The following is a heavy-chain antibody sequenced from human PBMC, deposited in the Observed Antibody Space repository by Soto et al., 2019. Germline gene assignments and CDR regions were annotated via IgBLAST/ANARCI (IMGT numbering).Heavy chain of an antibody. CDR2: IYYSGST. V-gene: IGHV4-59*01. D-gene: IGHD3-22*01. J-gene: IGHJ4*02. CDR3: ASYYDSSGYYYRYFDY. Sequence: SETLSLTCTVSGGSISSYYWSWIRQPPGKGLEWIGYIYYSGSTNYNPSLKSRVTISVDTSKNQFSLKLSSVTAADTAVYYCASYYDSSGYYYRYFDYWGQGTLVTVSS. CDR1: GGSISSYY.